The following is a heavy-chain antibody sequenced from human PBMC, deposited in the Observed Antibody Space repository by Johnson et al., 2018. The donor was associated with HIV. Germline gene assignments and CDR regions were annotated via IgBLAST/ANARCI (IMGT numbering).Heavy chain of an antibody. CDR3: TTESASVGANYAFDI. D-gene: IGHD1-26*01. CDR1: GFTFSNAW. CDR2: IKSKTDGGTT. J-gene: IGHJ3*02. V-gene: IGHV3-15*01. Sequence: EVQLVESGGGVVQPGRSLRLSCAASGFTFSNAWMSWVRQAPGKGLEWVGRIKSKTDGGTTDYAAPVKGRFTISRDDSKNTLYLQMNSLKTEDTAVYYCTTESASVGANYAFDIWGQGTMVTVSS.